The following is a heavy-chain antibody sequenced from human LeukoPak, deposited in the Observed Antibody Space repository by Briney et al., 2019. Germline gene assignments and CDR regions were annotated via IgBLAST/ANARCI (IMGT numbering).Heavy chain of an antibody. CDR2: IHTSGST. V-gene: IGHV4-4*07. Sequence: SETLSLTCTVSGGSISSYYWSWIRQPAGKGLEWIGRIHTSGSTNYSPSLKSRVTISVDTSKNQFSLRLSSVTAADTAVYYCARLGYTYYYDSSGYYYFDYWGQGTLVTVSS. CDR3: ARLGYTYYYDSSGYYYFDY. CDR1: GGSISSYY. J-gene: IGHJ4*02. D-gene: IGHD3-22*01.